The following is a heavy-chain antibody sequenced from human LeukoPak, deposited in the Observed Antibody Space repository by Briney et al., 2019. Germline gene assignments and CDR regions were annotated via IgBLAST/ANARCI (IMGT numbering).Heavy chain of an antibody. J-gene: IGHJ4*02. CDR3: AKGANYDILTDPFDY. CDR1: GLTFSSYG. Sequence: GRSLRLSCAASGLTFSSYGMHWVRQAPGKGLEWVAVISYDGSNKYYADSVKGRFTISRDNSKNTLYLQMNSLRAEDTAVYYCAKGANYDILTDPFDYWGQGTLVTVSS. V-gene: IGHV3-30*18. CDR2: ISYDGSNK. D-gene: IGHD3-9*01.